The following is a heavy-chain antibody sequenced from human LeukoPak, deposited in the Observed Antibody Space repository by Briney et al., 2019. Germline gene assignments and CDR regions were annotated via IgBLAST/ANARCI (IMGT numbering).Heavy chain of an antibody. CDR1: GYTFTSYD. V-gene: IGHV1-8*01. Sequence: GASVKVSCKASGYTFTSYDINWVRQAIGQGLEWMGWMNPNSGNTGYAQKFQGRVTMTRNTSISTAYMELSSLRSEDTAVYYCARGRRCSGGSCYSVWLYWGQGTLVTVSS. CDR2: MNPNSGNT. CDR3: ARGRRCSGGSCYSVWLY. D-gene: IGHD2-15*01. J-gene: IGHJ4*02.